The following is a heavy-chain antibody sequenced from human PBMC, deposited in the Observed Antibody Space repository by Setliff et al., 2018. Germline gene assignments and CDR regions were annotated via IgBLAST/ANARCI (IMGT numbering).Heavy chain of an antibody. Sequence: PGGSLRLSCVGSGFTFGTYTMNWIRQAPGKGLEWVSSISRDSLHIYYADSLKGRFTISRDNAEDSLYLQMNSLRAEDTAVYFCARSENCYATHCSTYDYWGQGALVTVSS. J-gene: IGHJ4*02. D-gene: IGHD2-15*01. CDR1: GFTFGTYT. CDR3: ARSENCYATHCSTYDY. CDR2: ISRDSLHI. V-gene: IGHV3-21*01.